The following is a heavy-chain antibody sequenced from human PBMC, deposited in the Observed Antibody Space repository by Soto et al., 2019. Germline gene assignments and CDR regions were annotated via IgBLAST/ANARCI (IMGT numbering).Heavy chain of an antibody. CDR2: IYYSGST. V-gene: IGHV4-31*03. D-gene: IGHD1-7*01. CDR1: GGSISSGGYY. J-gene: IGHJ5*02. Sequence: TLSRTCTVSGGSISSGGYYWSWIRQHPGKGLEWIGYIYYSGSTYYNPSLKSRVTISVDTSKNQFSLKLSSVTAADTAVYYCARVWGTGTTSGSNWFDPWGQGTLVTVSS. CDR3: ARVWGTGTTSGSNWFDP.